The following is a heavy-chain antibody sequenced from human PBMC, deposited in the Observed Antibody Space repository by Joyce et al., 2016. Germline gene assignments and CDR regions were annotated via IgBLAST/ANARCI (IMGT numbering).Heavy chain of an antibody. CDR1: GFTFISYS. CDR3: ARSSYTNGIFDY. D-gene: IGHD2-8*01. V-gene: IGHV3-21*01. CDR2: LSSSISYI. Sequence: EVQLVESGGGLVQPGGSLRLSCAAAGFTFISYSRSWVRQAPWKGLEWVSSLSSSISYIKYTDSVKGRFTISRDNAKNSLYLQMNSLRVEDTAVYYCARSSYTNGIFDYWGQGTLVTVSS. J-gene: IGHJ4*02.